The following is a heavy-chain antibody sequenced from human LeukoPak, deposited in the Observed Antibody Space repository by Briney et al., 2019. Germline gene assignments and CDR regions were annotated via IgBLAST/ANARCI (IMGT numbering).Heavy chain of an antibody. V-gene: IGHV1-8*01. CDR3: ARGYSYGQGINY. Sequence: ASVKVSCKASGYTFTSYDINWVRQATGQGLEWMGWMNPNSGNTGYAQKFQGRVTMTRNSSISTAYVELSSLRSEDTAVYYCARGYSYGQGINYWGQGTLVTVSS. CDR1: GYTFTSYD. J-gene: IGHJ4*02. D-gene: IGHD5-18*01. CDR2: MNPNSGNT.